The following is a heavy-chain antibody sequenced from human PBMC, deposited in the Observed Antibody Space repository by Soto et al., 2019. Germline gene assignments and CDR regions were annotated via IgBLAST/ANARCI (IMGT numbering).Heavy chain of an antibody. V-gene: IGHV4-4*02. Sequence: QVQLQESGPGLVKPSGTLSLTCAVSGGSISSDDWWTWVRQTPGKGLEWIGEIYHSVTTNYNPSLMSRVTKAVDKAKSQFSLRLDSVTAADTAVYYCARSDCYGVCRGKWLDPWGQGILVTVSS. CDR1: GGSISSDDW. CDR2: IYHSVTT. D-gene: IGHD2-21*02. CDR3: ARSDCYGVCRGKWLDP. J-gene: IGHJ5*02.